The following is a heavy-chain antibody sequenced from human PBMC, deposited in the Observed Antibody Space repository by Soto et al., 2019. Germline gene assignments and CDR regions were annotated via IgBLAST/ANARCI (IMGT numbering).Heavy chain of an antibody. V-gene: IGHV3-11*06. CDR2: ISGSSRYT. CDR1: GFNFSDHY. CDR3: ARDQTLESWRAGSYGAFDI. D-gene: IGHD1-26*01. Sequence: QVQLVESGGGLVKPGGSLRLSCAASGFNFSDHYMNWIRQAPGKGLEWVSYISGSSRYTNFADSVKGRFTISRDNSKNTLYLQMNSLRAEDTAVYYCARDQTLESWRAGSYGAFDIWGQGTMVTVSS. J-gene: IGHJ3*02.